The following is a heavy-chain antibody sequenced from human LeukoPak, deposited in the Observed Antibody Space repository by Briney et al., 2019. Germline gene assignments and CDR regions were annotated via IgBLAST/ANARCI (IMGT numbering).Heavy chain of an antibody. Sequence: GVSLRLSCAASGFTFSSYSMNWVRQAPGKGLEWVGFIRSKAFGETAEYAASVKGRFTISRDDSKSIAYLQMNSLKTEDTAVYYCTRDRGSSTLGDYWGQGTLVTVSS. CDR2: IRSKAFGETA. J-gene: IGHJ4*02. V-gene: IGHV3-49*04. CDR3: TRDRGSSTLGDY. D-gene: IGHD7-27*01. CDR1: GFTFSSYS.